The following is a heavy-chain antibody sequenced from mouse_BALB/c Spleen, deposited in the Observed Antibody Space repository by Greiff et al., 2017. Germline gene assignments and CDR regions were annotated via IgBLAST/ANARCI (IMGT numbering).Heavy chain of an antibody. J-gene: IGHJ2*01. CDR3: ARRYQYYFDY. Sequence: VQLKESGAELVKPGASVKLSCTASGFNIKDTYMHWVKQRPEQGLEWIGRIDPANGNTKYDPKFQGKATITADTSSNTAYLQLSSLTSEDTAVYYCARRYQYYFDYWGQGTTLTVSS. V-gene: IGHV14-3*02. D-gene: IGHD1-1*01. CDR2: IDPANGNT. CDR1: GFNIKDTY.